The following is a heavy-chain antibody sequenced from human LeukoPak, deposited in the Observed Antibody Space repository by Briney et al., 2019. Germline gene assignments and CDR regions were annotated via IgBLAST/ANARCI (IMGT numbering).Heavy chain of an antibody. CDR2: ISGSGGST. Sequence: GGSLRLSCAASGFTFSSYAMSWVRQAPGKGLEWVSAISGSGGSTYYADSVKGRFTISRDNSKNTLYLQMNSLRAEDTAVYYCAKSGNRRELLRDFFDYWGQGTLVTVSS. CDR1: GFTFSSYA. D-gene: IGHD1-26*01. J-gene: IGHJ4*02. V-gene: IGHV3-23*01. CDR3: AKSGNRRELLRDFFDY.